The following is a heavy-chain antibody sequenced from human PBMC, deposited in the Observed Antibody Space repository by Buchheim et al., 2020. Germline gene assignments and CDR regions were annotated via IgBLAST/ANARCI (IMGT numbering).Heavy chain of an antibody. V-gene: IGHV4-59*01. Sequence: QVQLQESGPGLVKPSETLSLTCTVSGGSISSYYWSWIRQPPGKGLEWIGYIYYSGSTNYNPSPTSRVTISVDTSKYQFSLKLSSVTAADTAVYYCARSEAAAGNYYYYGMDVWGQGTT. J-gene: IGHJ6*02. CDR3: ARSEAAAGNYYYYGMDV. CDR2: IYYSGST. D-gene: IGHD6-13*01. CDR1: GGSISSYY.